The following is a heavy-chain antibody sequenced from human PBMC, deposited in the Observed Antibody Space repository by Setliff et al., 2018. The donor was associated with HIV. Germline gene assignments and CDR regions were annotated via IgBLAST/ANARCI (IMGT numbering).Heavy chain of an antibody. V-gene: IGHV4-34*01. D-gene: IGHD6-25*01. Sequence: SETLSLTCAVYGVSFSGYYWSWIRQPPGKGLEWIGEINHRGITNYSPSLKSRVTISVDTSKSQFSLKLRSVTAADTAVYFCARGYSSAFFHEFFDYWGQGTLVTVSS. CDR3: ARGYSSAFFHEFFDY. CDR1: GVSFSGYY. CDR2: INHRGIT. J-gene: IGHJ4*02.